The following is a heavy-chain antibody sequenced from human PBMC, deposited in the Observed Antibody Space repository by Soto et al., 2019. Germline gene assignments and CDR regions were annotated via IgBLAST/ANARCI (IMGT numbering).Heavy chain of an antibody. CDR2: IFYTGST. Sequence: SETLSLTCTVSGGSIRSYYWTWIRQPPGKGLEWLGYIFYTGSTFYNPSLKSRVTISIHTSKSQFSLQLTSVTAADTAVYYCARGAADTAMVDSWGQGTLVTVSS. V-gene: IGHV4-59*01. CDR3: ARGAADTAMVDS. J-gene: IGHJ4*02. CDR1: GGSIRSYY. D-gene: IGHD5-18*01.